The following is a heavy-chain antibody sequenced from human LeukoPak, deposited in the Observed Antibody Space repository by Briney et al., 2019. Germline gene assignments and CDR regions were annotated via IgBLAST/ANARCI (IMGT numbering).Heavy chain of an antibody. CDR3: ARYGGNGNFDY. J-gene: IGHJ4*02. D-gene: IGHD4-23*01. CDR2: MKQDGSQK. V-gene: IGHV3-7*04. CDR1: GFTFSSHW. Sequence: PGGSLRLSCVVSGFTFSSHWMTWVRQAPGKGLEWVASMKQDGSQKYYVDSVMGGFTIPRDNKKNSLYLQMNSLRAEDTSVYYCARYGGNGNFDYWGQGTLVTVSS.